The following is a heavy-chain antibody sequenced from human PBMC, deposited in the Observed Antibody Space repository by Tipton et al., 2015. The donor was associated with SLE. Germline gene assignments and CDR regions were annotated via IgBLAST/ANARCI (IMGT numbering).Heavy chain of an antibody. Sequence: SLRLSCVASGFSFNDFHMSWIRQSPGKGLEWVSHINNDGSVTRYADSVKGRFTISRDNAKNTLYLQMTTLSVEDTAVYYCARDDETNSAWYNWLDPWGQGTLVTVSS. CDR1: GFSFNDFH. J-gene: IGHJ5*02. D-gene: IGHD2-8*01. V-gene: IGHV3-74*01. CDR3: ARDDETNSAWYNWLDP. CDR2: INNDGSVT.